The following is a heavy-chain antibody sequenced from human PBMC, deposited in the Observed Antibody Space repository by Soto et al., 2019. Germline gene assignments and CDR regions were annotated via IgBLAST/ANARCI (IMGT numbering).Heavy chain of an antibody. CDR2: ISSSSSTI. CDR3: ARDLQQLDAFDI. D-gene: IGHD6-13*01. J-gene: IGHJ3*02. Sequence: GGSLRLSCAASGFTFSSYSMNWVRQAPGKGLEWVSYISSSSSTIYYADSVKGRFTISKDNAKNSLYLQMNSLRAEDTAVYYCARDLQQLDAFDIWGQGTMVTVSS. CDR1: GFTFSSYS. V-gene: IGHV3-48*01.